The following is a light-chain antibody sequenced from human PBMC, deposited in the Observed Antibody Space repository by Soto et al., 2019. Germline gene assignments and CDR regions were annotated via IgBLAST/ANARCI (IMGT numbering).Light chain of an antibody. CDR1: QNIKNW. V-gene: IGKV1-5*03. J-gene: IGKJ1*01. Sequence: DIQMTQSPSTLSASVGDRVTIACRASQNIKNWLAWYQQKPGKVPKLLIYTASSLESGVPSRFSGSGSGTEFTLTISSLQPDHFATYYCQQYNSYSRGTFGQGTKVEIK. CDR3: QQYNSYSRGT. CDR2: TAS.